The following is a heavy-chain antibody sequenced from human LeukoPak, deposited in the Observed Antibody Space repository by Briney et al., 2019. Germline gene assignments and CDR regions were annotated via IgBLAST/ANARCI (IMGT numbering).Heavy chain of an antibody. D-gene: IGHD4-23*01. V-gene: IGHV1-2*02. CDR3: ARDPTTVVTLDI. Sequence: GASVKVSCKASGYTFTGYYIHWVRQAPGQGLEWMGWINPNSGGTNYAQKFQGRVTMTRDTSISTAYMELSRLRSDDTAVHYCARDPTTVVTLDIWGQGTMVTVSS. J-gene: IGHJ3*02. CDR1: GYTFTGYY. CDR2: INPNSGGT.